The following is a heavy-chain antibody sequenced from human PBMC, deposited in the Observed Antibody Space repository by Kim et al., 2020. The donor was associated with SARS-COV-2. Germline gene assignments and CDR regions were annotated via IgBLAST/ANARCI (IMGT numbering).Heavy chain of an antibody. CDR3: ARGFSGSYYWDAFDI. V-gene: IGHV1-3*01. Sequence: QKFQGRGTITRDTSASTAYMELSSLRSEDTAVYYCARGFSGSYYWDAFDIWGQGTMVTVSS. J-gene: IGHJ3*02. D-gene: IGHD1-26*01.